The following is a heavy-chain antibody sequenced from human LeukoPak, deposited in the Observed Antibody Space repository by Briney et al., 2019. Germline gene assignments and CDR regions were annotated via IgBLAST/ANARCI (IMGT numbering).Heavy chain of an antibody. J-gene: IGHJ6*03. CDR3: ARGLHLYYYYMDV. V-gene: IGHV3-20*04. CDR2: INWNGGST. Sequence: TGGSLRLSCAASGFTSDDYGMSWLRQAPGKGLEWVSGINWNGGSTGYADSVKGRFTISRDNAKNSLYLQMNSLRAEDTALYYCARGLHLYYYYMDVWGKGTTVTVSS. CDR1: GFTSDDYG.